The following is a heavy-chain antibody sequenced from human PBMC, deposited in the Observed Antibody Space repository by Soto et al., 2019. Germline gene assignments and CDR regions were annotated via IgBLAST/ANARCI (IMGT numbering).Heavy chain of an antibody. CDR3: ARDPLGEPYGVTYYYYYGMDV. Sequence: ASVKVSCKASGGTFSSYAISWVRQAPGQGLEWMGGIIPIFGTANYAQKFQGRVTITADESTSTAYMELSSLRSEDTAVYYCARDPLGEPYGVTYYYYYGMDVWGQGTTVTVSS. V-gene: IGHV1-69*13. CDR2: IIPIFGTA. CDR1: GGTFSSYA. J-gene: IGHJ6*02. D-gene: IGHD2-8*01.